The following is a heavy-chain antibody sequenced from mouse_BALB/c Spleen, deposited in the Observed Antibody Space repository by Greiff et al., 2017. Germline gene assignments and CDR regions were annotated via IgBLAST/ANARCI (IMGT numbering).Heavy chain of an antibody. CDR1: GFTFSSYG. V-gene: IGHV5-6-3*01. Sequence: EVQGVESGGGLVQPGGSLKLSCAASGFTFSSYGMSWVRQTPDKRLELVATINSNGGSTYYPDSVKGRFTISRDNAKNTLYLQMSSLKSEDTAMYYCARDHGGTFDYWGQGTTLTVSS. J-gene: IGHJ2*01. D-gene: IGHD1-1*02. CDR2: INSNGGST. CDR3: ARDHGGTFDY.